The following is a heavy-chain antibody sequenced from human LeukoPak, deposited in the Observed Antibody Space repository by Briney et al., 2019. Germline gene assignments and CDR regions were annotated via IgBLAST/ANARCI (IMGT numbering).Heavy chain of an antibody. CDR1: RFTCSNYG. V-gene: IGHV3-48*02. Sequence: GGSLGLSCQASRFTCSNYGINLVRHAPGMGLDWHSYISSISSLIYYADSVKGRFTISRDNAKNSLYLQMNGLRDEDTAVYYCARAGLGYRYDNWFEPWGQGTLVTVSS. J-gene: IGHJ5*02. D-gene: IGHD5-18*01. CDR2: ISSISSLI. CDR3: ARAGLGYRYDNWFEP.